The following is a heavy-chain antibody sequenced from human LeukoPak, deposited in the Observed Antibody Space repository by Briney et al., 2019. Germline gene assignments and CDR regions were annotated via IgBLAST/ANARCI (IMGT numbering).Heavy chain of an antibody. Sequence: GASLQISCKASGYSFTSYWIGWGRQMPGKGVEWVGIIYPSDADARYSPSFQGQVTISADKSTNTSYLQWSSLKASDTAMYYCARRNYDILTGYYNDYFDYWGQGTLVTVSS. D-gene: IGHD3-9*01. J-gene: IGHJ4*02. V-gene: IGHV5-51*01. CDR2: IYPSDADA. CDR3: ARRNYDILTGYYNDYFDY. CDR1: GYSFTSYW.